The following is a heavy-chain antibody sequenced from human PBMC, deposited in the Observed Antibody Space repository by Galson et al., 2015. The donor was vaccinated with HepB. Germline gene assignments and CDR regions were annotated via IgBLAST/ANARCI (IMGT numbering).Heavy chain of an antibody. CDR1: GFTFSSYE. J-gene: IGHJ4*02. Sequence: SLRLSCAASGFTFSSYEMNWVRQAPGKGLEWVSYISSSGSTIYYADSVKGRFTISRDNAKNSLYLQMNSLRAEDTAVYYCARASSSWYGEVEFYFDYWGQGTLVTVSS. D-gene: IGHD6-13*01. CDR2: ISSSGSTI. CDR3: ARASSSWYGEVEFYFDY. V-gene: IGHV3-48*03.